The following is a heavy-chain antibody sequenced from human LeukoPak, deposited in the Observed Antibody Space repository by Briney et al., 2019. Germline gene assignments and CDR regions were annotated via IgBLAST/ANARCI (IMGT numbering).Heavy chain of an antibody. D-gene: IGHD4-17*01. J-gene: IGHJ5*02. CDR3: GKDRSGDYEDWFDP. Sequence: SGGSLRLSCAATGLSVSSYFMSWVRQAPGKGLEWVSDISGSGGSTYYADSVKGRFTISRDNSKNTLYLQMNSLRAEDTAVYYCGKDRSGDYEDWFDPWGQGTLVTVSS. CDR2: ISGSGGST. V-gene: IGHV3-23*01. CDR1: GLSVSSYF.